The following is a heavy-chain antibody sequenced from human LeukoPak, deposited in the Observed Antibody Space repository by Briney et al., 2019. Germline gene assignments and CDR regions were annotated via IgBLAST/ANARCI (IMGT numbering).Heavy chain of an antibody. CDR3: ARSVVVPAAILVDY. CDR1: GFTFSSNY. CDR2: IYYSGST. V-gene: IGHV4-59*12. J-gene: IGHJ4*02. Sequence: GSLRLSCAASGFTFSSNYMSWIRQPPGKGLEWIGYIYYSGSTYYNPSLKSRVTISVDTSKNQFSLKLSSVTAADTAVYYCARSVVVPAAILVDYWGQGTLVTVSS. D-gene: IGHD2-2*01.